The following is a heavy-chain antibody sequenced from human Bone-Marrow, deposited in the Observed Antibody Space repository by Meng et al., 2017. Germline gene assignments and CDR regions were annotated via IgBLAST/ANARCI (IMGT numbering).Heavy chain of an antibody. CDR3: ARFTPFDY. Sequence: VESGGALVLPGGSLRLSCTASGFTFSSYWMHWVRQAPGKGPVWVSRINTDGSSTDYADSVKGRFTISRDNAKNTLYLQMNSLRAEDTAMYYCARFTPFDYWGQGTLVTVSS. CDR1: GFTFSSYW. J-gene: IGHJ4*02. CDR2: INTDGSST. V-gene: IGHV3-74*01.